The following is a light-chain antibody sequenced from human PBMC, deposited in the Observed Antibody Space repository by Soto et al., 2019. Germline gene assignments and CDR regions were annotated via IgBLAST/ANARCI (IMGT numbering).Light chain of an antibody. Sequence: DIQMTQSPXSXXAFVXXXXXXXXXXXXXXANFLNWYQQKPGQAPQLLVYGAFSLKSGVPSRFSGSGSGTDFTLTISSLQPEDFATYYCQQSYNTPRTFGQGTNVEIK. CDR3: QQSYNTPRT. V-gene: IGKV1-39*01. CDR1: XXXANF. J-gene: IGKJ2*01. CDR2: GAF.